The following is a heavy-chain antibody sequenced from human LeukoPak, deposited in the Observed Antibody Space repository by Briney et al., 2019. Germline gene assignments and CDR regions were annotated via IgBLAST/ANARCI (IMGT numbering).Heavy chain of an antibody. CDR1: GDSISSSSYY. CDR2: IEQDGSEK. V-gene: IGHV3-7*01. D-gene: IGHD3-16*01. Sequence: PSETLSLTCTVSGDSISSSSYYWGWIRQPPGKGLEWVANIEQDGSEKYYVDSVKGRFTISRDNAKNSLYLQMNSLRAEDTAVYYCAREIRLGELLYYFDYWGQGTLVTVSS. CDR3: AREIRLGELLYYFDY. J-gene: IGHJ4*02.